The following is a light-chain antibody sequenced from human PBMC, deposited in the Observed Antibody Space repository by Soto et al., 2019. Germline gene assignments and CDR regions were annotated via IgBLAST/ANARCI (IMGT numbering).Light chain of an antibody. J-gene: IGKJ1*01. Sequence: DIQMTQSPSSLSASVGDRVTITCRASQSISYYLNWYQQKPGRAPRLLIYTTSSLQSGVPSKFSGSASGTDFTLTISSLQPEDFATYYCQQSYTTPGTFGQGTKVEIK. CDR1: QSISYY. V-gene: IGKV1-39*01. CDR3: QQSYTTPGT. CDR2: TTS.